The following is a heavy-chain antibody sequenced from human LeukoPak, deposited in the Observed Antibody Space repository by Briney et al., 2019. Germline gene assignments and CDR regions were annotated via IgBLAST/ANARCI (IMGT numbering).Heavy chain of an antibody. J-gene: IGHJ4*02. D-gene: IGHD2-15*01. Sequence: GGSLRLSCAASGFSFRSYSMNWVGPAPPKGLEWVSSINSSSSYIYYADSVKGRFTISRDNAKNSLYLQMNSLRAEDTAVYYCMVVAATKDSFDYWGQGTLVTVSS. CDR1: GFSFRSYS. V-gene: IGHV3-21*01. CDR3: MVVAATKDSFDY. CDR2: INSSSSYI.